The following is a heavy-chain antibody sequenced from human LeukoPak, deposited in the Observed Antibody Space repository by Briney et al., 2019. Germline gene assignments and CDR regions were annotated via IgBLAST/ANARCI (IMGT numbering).Heavy chain of an antibody. Sequence: SETLSLTCAVYSGSFNGYHWRWIRQPPGQGLEWIGEINHSGSTNYNPSLKSRVTISVDTSKNQFSLKLSSVTAADTAVYYCAAFVPAAKYNWFDPWGQGTLVTVSS. D-gene: IGHD2-2*01. V-gene: IGHV4-34*01. CDR3: AAFVPAAKYNWFDP. CDR2: INHSGST. J-gene: IGHJ5*02. CDR1: SGSFNGYH.